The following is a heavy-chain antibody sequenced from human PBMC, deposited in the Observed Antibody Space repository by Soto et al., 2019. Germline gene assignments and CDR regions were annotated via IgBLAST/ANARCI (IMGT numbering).Heavy chain of an antibody. Sequence: XGSLRLSCSAAGFTFSSYGMHWVRQAPGKGLEWVAVISYDGSNKYYADSVKGRFTISRDNSKNTLYLQMNSLRAEDTAVYYCAKDRGYSSLTGMDVWGQGTTVTVSS. V-gene: IGHV3-30*18. D-gene: IGHD5-12*01. J-gene: IGHJ6*02. CDR1: GFTFSSYG. CDR3: AKDRGYSSLTGMDV. CDR2: ISYDGSNK.